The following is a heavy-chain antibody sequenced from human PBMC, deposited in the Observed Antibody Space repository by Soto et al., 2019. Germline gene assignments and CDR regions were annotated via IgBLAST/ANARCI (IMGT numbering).Heavy chain of an antibody. D-gene: IGHD6-19*01. J-gene: IGHJ4*02. CDR1: GGSSSSYY. V-gene: IGHV4-59*12. CDR3: AREQGYSSGWYPYF. CDR2: IYYSGST. Sequence: QVQLQESGPGLAKPSETLSLTWTVSGGSSSSYYWSWIRQSPGKGLEWIGYIYYSGSTNYNPSLKSRVTISVDTSKNQFSLKLSSVTAADTAVYYCAREQGYSSGWYPYFWGQGTLVTVSS.